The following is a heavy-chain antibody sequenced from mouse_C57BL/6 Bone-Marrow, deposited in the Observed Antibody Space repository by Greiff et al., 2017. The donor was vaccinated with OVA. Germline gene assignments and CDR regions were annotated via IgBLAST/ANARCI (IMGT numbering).Heavy chain of an antibody. CDR3: ARQYSNFWYFDV. J-gene: IGHJ1*03. CDR2: ISNGGGST. D-gene: IGHD2-5*01. V-gene: IGHV5-12*01. Sequence: VHLVESGGGLVQPGGSLKLSCAASGFTFSDYYMYWVRQTPEKRLEWVAYISNGGGSTYYPDTVKGRFTISRDNAKNTLYLQMSRLKSEDTAMYYCARQYSNFWYFDVWGTGTTVTVSS. CDR1: GFTFSDYY.